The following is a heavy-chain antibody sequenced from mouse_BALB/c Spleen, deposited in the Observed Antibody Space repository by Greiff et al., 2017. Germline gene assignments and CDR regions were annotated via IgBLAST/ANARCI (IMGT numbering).Heavy chain of an antibody. D-gene: IGHD2-1*01. CDR3: ATDGNYSAWFAY. CDR2: IYPGGGYT. V-gene: IGHV1-63*02. Sequence: QVQLQQSGAELVRPGTSVKISCKASGYTFTNYWLGWVKQRPGHGLEWIGDIYPGGGYTNYNEKFKGKATLTADTSSSTAYMQLSSLTSADSAVYFCATDGNYSAWFAYWGQGTLVTVSA. CDR1: GYTFTNYW. J-gene: IGHJ3*01.